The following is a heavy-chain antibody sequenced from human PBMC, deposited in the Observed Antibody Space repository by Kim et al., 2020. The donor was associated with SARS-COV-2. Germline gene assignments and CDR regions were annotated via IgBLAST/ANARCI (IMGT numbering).Heavy chain of an antibody. V-gene: IGHV1-3*01. J-gene: IGHJ3*02. CDR3: ARASGAFDI. Sequence: GNTKYSPTFQGRVTITRDTSASTAYMELSSLRSEDTAVYYCARASGAFDIWGQGTMVTVSS. CDR2: GNT.